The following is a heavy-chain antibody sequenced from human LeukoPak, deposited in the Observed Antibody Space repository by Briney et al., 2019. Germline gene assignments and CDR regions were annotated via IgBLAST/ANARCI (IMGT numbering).Heavy chain of an antibody. CDR3: ARDFIKGSSSWYGDAFDI. Sequence: GGSLRLSCAASGFTFSSYAMHWVRQAPRKGLEYVSAISSNGGSTYYANSVKGRFTISRDNSKNTLYLQMGSLRAEDMAVYYCARDFIKGSSSWYGDAFDIWGQGTMVTVSS. D-gene: IGHD6-13*01. V-gene: IGHV3-64*01. CDR2: ISSNGGST. J-gene: IGHJ3*02. CDR1: GFTFSSYA.